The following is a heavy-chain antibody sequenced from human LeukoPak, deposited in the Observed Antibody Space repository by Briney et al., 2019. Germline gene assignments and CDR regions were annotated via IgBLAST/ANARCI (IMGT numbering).Heavy chain of an antibody. V-gene: IGHV4-39*01. CDR2: IHYSGNT. D-gene: IGHD4-11*01. CDR3: ATRSTTTITPPVDS. CDR1: GVSISDTSYY. Sequence: SETLSLSCSVSGVSISDTSYYWGWIRQPPGKGLEWIATIHYSGNTYYNPSLQNRVTVSLDTPKNQFSLRLSSVTAADTAVYYCATRSTTTITPPVDSWGQGTLVLVSS. J-gene: IGHJ5*01.